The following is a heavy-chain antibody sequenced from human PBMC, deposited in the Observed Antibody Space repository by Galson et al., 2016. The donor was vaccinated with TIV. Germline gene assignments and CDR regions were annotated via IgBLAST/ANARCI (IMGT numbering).Heavy chain of an antibody. Sequence: SLRLSCAASGFTFSSYWISWVRQAPGKGLEWVANIKHNGYEKYYVDSVRGRFTISRDNAENSLYLLQMNSLRAEDTALYYCARELRQDAFDIWGQGTMVTVSS. V-gene: IGHV3-7*01. J-gene: IGHJ3*02. CDR1: GFTFSSYW. CDR2: IKHNGYEK. D-gene: IGHD6-25*01. CDR3: ARELRQDAFDI.